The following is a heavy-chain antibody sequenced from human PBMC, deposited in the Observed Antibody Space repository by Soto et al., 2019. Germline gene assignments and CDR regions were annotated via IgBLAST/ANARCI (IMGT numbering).Heavy chain of an antibody. D-gene: IGHD3-10*01. CDR1: GFTLSSYA. Sequence: PGGSLRLSCAASGFTLSSYAMHLVRQAPGKGLEWVAVISYDGSNKYYADSVKGRFTISRDNSKNTLYLQMNSLRAEDTAVYYCARDQVTMVRGTIDYWGQGTLVTVSS. J-gene: IGHJ4*02. CDR2: ISYDGSNK. V-gene: IGHV3-30-3*01. CDR3: ARDQVTMVRGTIDY.